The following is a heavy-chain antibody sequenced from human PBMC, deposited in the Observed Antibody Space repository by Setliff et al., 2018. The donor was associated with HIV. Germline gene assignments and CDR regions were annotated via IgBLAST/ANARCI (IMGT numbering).Heavy chain of an antibody. CDR2: IYYSGST. CDR3: ARGRGSY. J-gene: IGHJ4*02. Sequence: SETLSLTCTVSGGSISSYYWSWIRQPPGKGLEWIGYIYYSGSTNYNPSLKSRVTISVDTSKNQFSLRLTSVTAADTAMYYCARGRGSYWGQGTLVTVSS. CDR1: GGSISSYY. D-gene: IGHD1-26*01. V-gene: IGHV4-59*08.